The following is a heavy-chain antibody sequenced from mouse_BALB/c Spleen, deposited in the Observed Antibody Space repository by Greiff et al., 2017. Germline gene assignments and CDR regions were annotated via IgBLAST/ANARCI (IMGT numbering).Heavy chain of an antibody. Sequence: EVKLQESGPGLVKPSQSLSLTCTVTGYSITSDYAWNRIRQFPGNKLEWMGYISYSGSTSYNPSLKSRISITRDTSKNQFFLQLNSVTTEDTATYYCARHGNYYAMDYWGQGTSVAVSA. D-gene: IGHD2-1*01. CDR1: GYSITSDYA. CDR2: ISYSGST. CDR3: ARHGNYYAMDY. V-gene: IGHV3-2*02. J-gene: IGHJ4*01.